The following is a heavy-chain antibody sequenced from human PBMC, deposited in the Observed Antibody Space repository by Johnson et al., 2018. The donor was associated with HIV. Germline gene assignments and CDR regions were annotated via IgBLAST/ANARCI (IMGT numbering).Heavy chain of an antibody. CDR1: GFTVSSNY. CDR2: IYSGDST. Sequence: EVQLVESGGGVVRPGGSLRLSCAASGFTVSSNYMSWVRQAPGKGLEWVSIIYSGDSTYYADSVKGRFTISRDNSKNTMYLQMNSLRAEDTAVYYCARAKGGSYSDEQGAFDIWGQGTMVTVSS. D-gene: IGHD1-26*01. V-gene: IGHV3-66*02. J-gene: IGHJ3*02. CDR3: ARAKGGSYSDEQGAFDI.